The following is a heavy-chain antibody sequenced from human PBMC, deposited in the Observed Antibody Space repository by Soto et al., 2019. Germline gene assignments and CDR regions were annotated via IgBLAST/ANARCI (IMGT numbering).Heavy chain of an antibody. CDR3: ARDDYPYYDDSSGYHFDY. D-gene: IGHD3-22*01. Sequence: GGSLRLSCAASGFTFSDYYIHWVRQAPGKGLEWVSYISDSSSTIHYADSVKGRFTISRDNAKNSLYLQMNSLRAEDTAVYYCARDDYPYYDDSSGYHFDYWGQGALVTVSS. J-gene: IGHJ4*02. V-gene: IGHV3-48*01. CDR2: ISDSSSTI. CDR1: GFTFSDYY.